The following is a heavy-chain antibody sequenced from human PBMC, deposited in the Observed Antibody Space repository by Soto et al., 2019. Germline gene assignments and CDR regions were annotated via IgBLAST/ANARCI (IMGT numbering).Heavy chain of an antibody. CDR3: ARDLRATYYYDSSGSY. V-gene: IGHV1-2*02. J-gene: IGHJ4*02. CDR1: GYTFTGYY. D-gene: IGHD3-22*01. CDR2: INPNSGGT. Sequence: ASVKVSCKASGYTFTGYYMHWVRQAPGQGLEWMGWINPNSGGTNYAQKFQGRVTMTRDTSISTAYMELSRLRSDDTAVYYCARDLRATYYYDSSGSYWGQGTLVTVSS.